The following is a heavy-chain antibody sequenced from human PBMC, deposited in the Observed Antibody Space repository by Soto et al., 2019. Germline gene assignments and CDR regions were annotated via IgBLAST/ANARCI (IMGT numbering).Heavy chain of an antibody. V-gene: IGHV2-5*02. CDR3: AYGDYVGNWFDP. CDR2: IYWDDDK. D-gene: IGHD4-17*01. J-gene: IGHJ5*02. Sequence: QITLKESGPTLVKPTQTLTLTCTFSGFSVSTSGVGVGWIRQPPGKALEWLALIYWDDDKRYSPSLKSRLTITKDTSKNQVVLTMTNMDPVDTATYYCAYGDYVGNWFDPWGQGTVVTVAS. CDR1: GFSVSTSGVG.